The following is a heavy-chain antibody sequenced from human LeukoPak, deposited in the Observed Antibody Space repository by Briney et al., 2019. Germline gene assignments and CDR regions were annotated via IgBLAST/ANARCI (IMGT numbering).Heavy chain of an antibody. CDR1: GFTFSNSA. D-gene: IGHD5-12*01. CDR2: IVVGSGNT. Sequence: SVKVSCKASGFTFSNSAMQWVRQARGQRLEWIGWIVVGSGNTNYAQKFQKRVTITRDMSTSTAYMELSSLRSEDTATYYCAADDMVAFKWGQGTLVTVSS. CDR3: AADDMVAFK. V-gene: IGHV1-58*02. J-gene: IGHJ4*02.